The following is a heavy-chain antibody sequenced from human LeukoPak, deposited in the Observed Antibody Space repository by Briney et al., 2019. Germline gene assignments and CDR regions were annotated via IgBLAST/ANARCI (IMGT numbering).Heavy chain of an antibody. J-gene: IGHJ4*01. CDR1: GFTFGDYA. CDR2: IRSKAYGGTT. D-gene: IGHD1-26*01. V-gene: IGHV3-49*04. CDR3: TSSAPTDEWELFPYYFDY. Sequence: GGSLRLSCTASGFTFGDYAMSWVRQAPGKGLEWVGFIRSKAYGGTTEYAASVKGRFTISRDYSKSIAYLQMNSLKTEDTAVYYCTSSAPTDEWELFPYYFDYWGQEPWSPSPQ.